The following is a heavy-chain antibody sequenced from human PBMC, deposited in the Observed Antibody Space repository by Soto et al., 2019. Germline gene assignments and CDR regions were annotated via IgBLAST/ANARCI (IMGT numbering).Heavy chain of an antibody. CDR2: IYHSGST. CDR1: GGSISSGGYS. J-gene: IGHJ4*02. D-gene: IGHD5-18*01. CDR3: ARDSVDTAMAHFDY. V-gene: IGHV4-30-2*01. Sequence: SETLSLTCAVSGGSISSGGYSWSWIRQPPGKGLEWIGYIYHSGSTYYNPSLKSRVTISVDRSKNQFSLKLSSVTAADTAVYYCARDSVDTAMAHFDYWGQGTLVTVSS.